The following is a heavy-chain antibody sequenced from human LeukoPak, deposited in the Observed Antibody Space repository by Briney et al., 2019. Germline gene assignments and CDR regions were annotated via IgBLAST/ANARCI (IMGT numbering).Heavy chain of an antibody. CDR1: GFTFDDYA. V-gene: IGHV3-9*01. D-gene: IGHD3-9*01. Sequence: GGSLRLSCAASGFTFDDYAMHWVRQAPGEGLEWVSGISWDSGSIGYADSVKGRFTISRDNAKNSLYLQMNSLRAEDTAVYYCAREGGEDYDILTGYSCFDYWGQGALVTVSS. CDR2: ISWDSGSI. CDR3: AREGGEDYDILTGYSCFDY. J-gene: IGHJ4*02.